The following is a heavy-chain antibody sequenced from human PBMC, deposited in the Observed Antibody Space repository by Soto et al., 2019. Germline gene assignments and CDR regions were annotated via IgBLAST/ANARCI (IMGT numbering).Heavy chain of an antibody. D-gene: IGHD3-22*01. Sequence: GGSLRLSCAASGFTFSSYSMNWVRQAPGKGLEWVSYISSSSSTIYYADSVKGRFTISRDNAKNSLYLQMSSLRAEDTAVHYCASNVITMIVGAMDVWGQGTTVTVYS. CDR1: GFTFSSYS. CDR2: ISSSSSTI. J-gene: IGHJ6*02. CDR3: ASNVITMIVGAMDV. V-gene: IGHV3-48*01.